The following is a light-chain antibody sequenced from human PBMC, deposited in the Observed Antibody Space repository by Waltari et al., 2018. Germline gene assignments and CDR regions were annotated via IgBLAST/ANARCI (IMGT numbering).Light chain of an antibody. Sequence: QSVLTPPPSASGASGLRVHISWSGNSSNIGSKPAKWYQQLPGTAPKLLIYSTHQRPSGVPDRFSGSKSGTSASLAISGLQSEDEADYYCATWDDSLNAAVFGGGTQLSVL. CDR3: ATWDDSLNAAV. CDR1: SSNIGSKP. CDR2: STH. J-gene: IGLJ7*01. V-gene: IGLV1-44*01.